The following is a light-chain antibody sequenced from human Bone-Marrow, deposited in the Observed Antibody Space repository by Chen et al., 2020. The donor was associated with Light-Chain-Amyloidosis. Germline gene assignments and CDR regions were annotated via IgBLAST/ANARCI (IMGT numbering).Light chain of an antibody. CDR1: NIGATS. J-gene: IGLJ3*02. V-gene: IGLV3-21*02. Sequence: SYVLTQPSSASVAPGQTATIACGGNNIGATSVHWYQQTPGQAPLLVVYDDSDRPSGSPERLSGSNSGNTATLTIGRVEAGDEADYYCQVWDRSSDRPVFGGGTKLTVL. CDR2: DDS. CDR3: QVWDRSSDRPV.